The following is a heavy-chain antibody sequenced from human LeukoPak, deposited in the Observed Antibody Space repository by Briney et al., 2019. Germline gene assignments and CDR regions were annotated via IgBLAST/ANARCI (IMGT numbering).Heavy chain of an antibody. CDR2: ISGSGDST. J-gene: IGHJ4*02. D-gene: IGHD6-13*01. CDR1: GFTFTNYA. CDR3: VQLRSGTIVAGNY. V-gene: IGHV3-23*01. Sequence: GGSLRLSCAASGFTFTNYAMSWVRQAPGKGLDWVSAISGSGDSTYYADSVKGRFTISRDDSKNTLYLQMDSLRAEDTAVYYCVQLRSGTIVAGNYWGQGTLVTVSS.